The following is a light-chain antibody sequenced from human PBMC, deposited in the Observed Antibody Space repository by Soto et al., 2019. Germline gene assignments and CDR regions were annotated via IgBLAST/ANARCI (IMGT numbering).Light chain of an antibody. Sequence: QSALTQPPSASGSPGQSVTISCTGTSSDVGGYNYVSWYQQHPGKAPKLMIFEVSKRPSGVPRRFSGSKSGNTASLTVSGLQADDEADYYCSSYAGSNKYVVFGGGTKVTVL. J-gene: IGLJ2*01. V-gene: IGLV2-8*01. CDR2: EVS. CDR1: SSDVGGYNY. CDR3: SSYAGSNKYVV.